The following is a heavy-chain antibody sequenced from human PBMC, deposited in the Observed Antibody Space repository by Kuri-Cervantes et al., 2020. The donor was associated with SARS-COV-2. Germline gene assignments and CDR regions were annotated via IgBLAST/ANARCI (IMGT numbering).Heavy chain of an antibody. D-gene: IGHD5-18*01. Sequence: SVKVSCKASGYTFTSYDISWVRQAPGQGLEWMGRIIPILGIANYAQKFQGRVTITADKSTSTAYMELSSLRSEDTAVYYCAREGIQLWLRYYYYYMDVWGKGNTVTVSS. V-gene: IGHV1-69*04. CDR2: IIPILGIA. CDR3: AREGIQLWLRYYYYYMDV. CDR1: GYTFTSYD. J-gene: IGHJ6*03.